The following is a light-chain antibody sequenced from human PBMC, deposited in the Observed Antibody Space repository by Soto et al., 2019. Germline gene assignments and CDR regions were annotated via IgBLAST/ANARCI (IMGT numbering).Light chain of an antibody. CDR1: QSVSSY. CDR3: QQRSNWPQLT. CDR2: DAS. V-gene: IGKV3-11*01. Sequence: EIVLTQSPATLSLSPRERATLSCRASQSVSSYLAWYQQKPGQAPRLLIYDASNRATGIPARFSGSGSGTDFTLTISSLAPEDFAVYYCQQRSNWPQLTFGGGTKVEIK. J-gene: IGKJ4*01.